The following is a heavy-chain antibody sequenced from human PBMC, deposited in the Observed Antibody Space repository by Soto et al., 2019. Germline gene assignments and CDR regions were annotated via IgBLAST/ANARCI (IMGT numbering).Heavy chain of an antibody. CDR2: IYWDDDK. Sequence: QITLNESGPTQVKPRQTLTLTCTFSGFSLTTSGVGVGWIRQSPGKAPEWLALIYWDDDKRYSPSLKSRLTITKDTSKSQVVLTMADWDPADTATYYCAHRVLRTVFGLVTTTAIYFDFWGQGTPVAVSS. V-gene: IGHV2-5*02. D-gene: IGHD3-3*01. CDR1: GFSLTTSGVG. CDR3: AHRVLRTVFGLVTTTAIYFDF. J-gene: IGHJ4*02.